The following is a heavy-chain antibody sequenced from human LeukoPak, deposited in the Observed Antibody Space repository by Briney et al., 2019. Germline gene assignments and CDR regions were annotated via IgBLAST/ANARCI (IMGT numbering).Heavy chain of an antibody. D-gene: IGHD6-6*01. V-gene: IGHV3-21*01. CDR1: GFTFSSYS. Sequence: PGGSLRLSCAASGFTFSSYSMNWVRQAPGKGLEWVSSISSSSSYIYYADSVKGRFTISRDNAKNSLYLQMNSLRAEDTAVYYCERDESSAPSYFDYWGQGTLVTVSS. J-gene: IGHJ4*02. CDR3: ERDESSAPSYFDY. CDR2: ISSSSSYI.